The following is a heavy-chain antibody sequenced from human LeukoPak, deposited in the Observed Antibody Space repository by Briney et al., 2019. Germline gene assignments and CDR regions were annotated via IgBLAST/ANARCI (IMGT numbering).Heavy chain of an antibody. CDR1: GGSFSGYY. D-gene: IGHD3-22*01. CDR3: ARDPTDYYDSSGYYYGRRTGAFDI. CDR2: VQHSGRI. J-gene: IGHJ3*02. Sequence: SETLSLTCGVSGGSFSGYYWNWIRQAPGKGLEWLGEVQHSGRINYNPSLKSRVTMSLDTSKNQFSLKLSSVTAADTAVYYCARDPTDYYDSSGYYYGRRTGAFDIWGQGTMVTVSS. V-gene: IGHV4-34*01.